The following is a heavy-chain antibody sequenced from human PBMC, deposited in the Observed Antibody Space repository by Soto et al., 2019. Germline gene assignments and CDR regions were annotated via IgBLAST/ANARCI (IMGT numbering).Heavy chain of an antibody. Sequence: GGSLRLSCAAFGFTFSSYWMHWVRQAPGKGLVWVSRINSDGSSTSYADSVKGRFTISRDNAKNTLYLQMNSLRAEDTAVYYCARADGSGSYYSFALDIWGQGTMVTVSS. CDR1: GFTFSSYW. V-gene: IGHV3-74*01. CDR3: ARADGSGSYYSFALDI. D-gene: IGHD3-10*01. J-gene: IGHJ3*02. CDR2: INSDGSST.